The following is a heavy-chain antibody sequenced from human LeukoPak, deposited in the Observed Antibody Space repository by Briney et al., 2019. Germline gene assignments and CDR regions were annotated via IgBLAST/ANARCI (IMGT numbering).Heavy chain of an antibody. Sequence: GGSLRLSCAASGFTFTNYAMTWVRQAPGKGLEWVSSISASGVMTYYADSVKGRFTVSRDDSKNSLYLQMSSLTAADTAVYYCAKDRSIGTYYTFDHWGQGTLVTVSS. D-gene: IGHD1-26*01. CDR2: ISASGVMT. CDR3: AKDRSIGTYYTFDH. CDR1: GFTFTNYA. J-gene: IGHJ4*02. V-gene: IGHV3-23*01.